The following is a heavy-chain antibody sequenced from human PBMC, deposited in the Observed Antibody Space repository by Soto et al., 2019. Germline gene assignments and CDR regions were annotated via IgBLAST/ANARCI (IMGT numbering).Heavy chain of an antibody. D-gene: IGHD3-3*01. Sequence: PGGSLRLSCAASVFTFSNAWMSWVRQAPGKGLEWVGRIKSKTDGGTTDYAAPVKGRFTISRDDSKNTLYLQMNSLKTEDTAVYYCTTGLADYDFWSGYYNRIDYWGQGTLVTVSS. J-gene: IGHJ4*02. V-gene: IGHV3-15*01. CDR2: IKSKTDGGTT. CDR1: VFTFSNAW. CDR3: TTGLADYDFWSGYYNRIDY.